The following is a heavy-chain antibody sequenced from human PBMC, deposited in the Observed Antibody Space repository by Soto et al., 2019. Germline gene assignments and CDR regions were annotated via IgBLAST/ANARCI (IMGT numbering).Heavy chain of an antibody. V-gene: IGHV3-7*01. CDR1: GFTFRNYC. J-gene: IGHJ4*02. CDR3: AGIEIGSYDY. Sequence: EVKLVESGGGLVQPGGSLRLSCAASGFTFRNYCLGWVRQAPGKGLEWVANINEDGSEEYYVDSVRGRFLISRDNARDSLFLQLNCRREEDTAIDCGAGIEIGSYDYWGQGTLVTVSS. D-gene: IGHD1-26*01. CDR2: INEDGSEE.